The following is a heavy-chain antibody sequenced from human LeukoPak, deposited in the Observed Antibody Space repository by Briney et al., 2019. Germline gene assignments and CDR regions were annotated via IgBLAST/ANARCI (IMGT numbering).Heavy chain of an antibody. Sequence: GGSLRLSCAASGFTFSTSWMHWVRQAPGKGLEWVANIKEDGSEKYHADSVKGRFTISRDNSKNTLYVQVNSLGTEDTAAYYCAKGSYYDSSGSFYFDYWGQGTLVTVSS. D-gene: IGHD3-22*01. J-gene: IGHJ4*02. V-gene: IGHV3-7*03. CDR2: IKEDGSEK. CDR3: AKGSYYDSSGSFYFDY. CDR1: GFTFSTSW.